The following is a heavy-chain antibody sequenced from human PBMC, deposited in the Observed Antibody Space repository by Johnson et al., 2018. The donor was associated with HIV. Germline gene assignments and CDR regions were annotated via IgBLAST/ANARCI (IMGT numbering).Heavy chain of an antibody. D-gene: IGHD2-21*01. V-gene: IGHV3-30-3*01. CDR1: GFTFSSYA. Sequence: QVQLVESGGGLVQPGGSLRLSCAASGFTFSSYAMHWVRQAPGKGLEWVAVISYAGSNTYYAASVKGRFTISRDNSKNTLYLQMNSLRAEDTAVYYCARERRAGVKGAFDIWGQGTMVTVSS. CDR3: ARERRAGVKGAFDI. J-gene: IGHJ3*02. CDR2: ISYAGSNT.